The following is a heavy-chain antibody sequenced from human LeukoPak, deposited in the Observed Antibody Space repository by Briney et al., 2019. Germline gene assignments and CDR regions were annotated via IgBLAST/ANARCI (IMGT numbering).Heavy chain of an antibody. D-gene: IGHD3-22*01. CDR2: IYYSGSA. J-gene: IGHJ4*02. CDR1: GGSISSSDYY. Sequence: SETLSLTCTVSGGSISSSDYYWGWIRQPPGKGLEWIARIYYSGSAYYNTSLKSRVTISVDTSKNQFSLRLSSVTAADTSVYYCARLVSYYDTTSRYYFDYWGQGTLVTVSS. CDR3: ARLVSYYDTTSRYYFDY. V-gene: IGHV4-39*01.